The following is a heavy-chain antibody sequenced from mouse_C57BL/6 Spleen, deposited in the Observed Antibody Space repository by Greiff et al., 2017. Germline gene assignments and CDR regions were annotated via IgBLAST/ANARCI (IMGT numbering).Heavy chain of an antibody. D-gene: IGHD1-1*01. CDR1: GYTFTDYE. CDR3: TAADYGSSCGFAD. J-gene: IGHJ3*01. CDR2: IDPETGGT. V-gene: IGHV1-15*01. Sequence: QVQLQQPGAELVRPGASVTLSCKASGYTFTDYEMHWVKQTPVHGLEWIGAIDPETGGTAYNHKFKGKAILTADKSSSTAYMELRSLTSEDSAVYYCTAADYGSSCGFADWGKGTLVTVSA.